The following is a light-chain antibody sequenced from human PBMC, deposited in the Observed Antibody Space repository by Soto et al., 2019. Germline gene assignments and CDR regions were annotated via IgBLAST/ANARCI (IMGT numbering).Light chain of an antibody. Sequence: DIVMTQSPEYLAVPLGERATINCKSTRRVLYSSSNRDSLAWYQHKPGQTPKLLFYWASTRESGVPDRFIAGGSGTNFTLTISSLQPEDVAVYYCQQYSDSQITFCQGTRLEI. CDR2: WAS. J-gene: IGKJ5*01. CDR3: QQYSDSQIT. V-gene: IGKV4-1*01. CDR1: RRVLYSSSNRDS.